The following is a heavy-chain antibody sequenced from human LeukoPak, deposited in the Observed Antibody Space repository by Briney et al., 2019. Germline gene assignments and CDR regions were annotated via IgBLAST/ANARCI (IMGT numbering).Heavy chain of an antibody. CDR3: ARGEDYYGSGSYYRY. CDR2: INHSGST. J-gene: IGHJ4*02. V-gene: IGHV4-34*01. D-gene: IGHD3-10*01. Sequence: PSETLSLTCAVYGGSFSGYYWSWIRQPPGKGLEWIGEINHSGSTNYNPSLKSRVTISVDTSKNQFSLKLSSVTAADTAVCYCARGEDYYGSGSYYRYWGQGTLVTVSS. CDR1: GGSFSGYY.